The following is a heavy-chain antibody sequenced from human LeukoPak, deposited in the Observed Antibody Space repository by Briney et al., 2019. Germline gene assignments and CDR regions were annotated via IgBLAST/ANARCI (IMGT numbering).Heavy chain of an antibody. J-gene: IGHJ6*03. CDR1: GLTFSSYS. CDR3: ARDRCSGGRCYSLSVGHMDV. V-gene: IGHV3-48*01. D-gene: IGHD2-15*01. CDR2: ISSSSTTI. Sequence: GGSLRLSCAASGLTFSSYSMNWVRQAPGKGLEWVSYISSSSTTIYYADSVKGRFTISRDDAKNSLYLQMNSLRAEDTALYYCARDRCSGGRCYSLSVGHMDVWGKGTTVTVSS.